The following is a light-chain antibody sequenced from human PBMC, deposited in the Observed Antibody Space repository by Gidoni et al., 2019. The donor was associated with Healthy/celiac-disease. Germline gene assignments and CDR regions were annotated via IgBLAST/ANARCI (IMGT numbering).Light chain of an antibody. Sequence: QSALTQPASVPGSPGQSIPLSCTGTSSDFGGYVPWYQHHPGKAPKLVIYDVTNRPSGVSNRFSGSKSGNTASLTISGLQPEDEADYYCGSDTSGSTYVFGTGTKVTVL. CDR2: DVT. V-gene: IGLV2-14*03. J-gene: IGLJ1*01. CDR1: SSDFGGY. CDR3: GSDTSGSTYV.